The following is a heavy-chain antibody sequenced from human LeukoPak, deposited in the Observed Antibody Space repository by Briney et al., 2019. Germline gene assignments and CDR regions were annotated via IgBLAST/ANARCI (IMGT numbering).Heavy chain of an antibody. CDR1: GFTFSSYG. J-gene: IGHJ4*02. D-gene: IGHD3-3*01. CDR2: ISGSGGST. V-gene: IGHV3-23*01. Sequence: PGGSLRLSCAASGFTFSSYGMSWVRQAPGKGLEWVSAISGSGGSTYYADSVKGRFTISRDNSKNTLYLQMNNLRAEDTAVYYCAREVTGYYSYFDYWGQGTMVTVSS. CDR3: AREVTGYYSYFDY.